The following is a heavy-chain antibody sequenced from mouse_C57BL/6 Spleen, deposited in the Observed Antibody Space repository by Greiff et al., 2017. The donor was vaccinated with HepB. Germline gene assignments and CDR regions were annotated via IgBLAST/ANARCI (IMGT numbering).Heavy chain of an antibody. CDR1: GYTFTSYG. Sequence: QVQLKESGAELARPGASVKLSCKASGYTFTSYGISWVKQRTGQGLEWIGEIYPRSGNTYYNEKFKGKATLTADKSSSTAYMELRSLTSEDSAVYFCARLVGDGYSWFAYWGQGTLVTVSA. D-gene: IGHD2-3*01. CDR3: ARLVGDGYSWFAY. V-gene: IGHV1-81*01. J-gene: IGHJ3*01. CDR2: IYPRSGNT.